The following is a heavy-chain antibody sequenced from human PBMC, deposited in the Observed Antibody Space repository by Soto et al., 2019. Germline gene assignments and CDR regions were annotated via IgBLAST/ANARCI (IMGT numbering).Heavy chain of an antibody. V-gene: IGHV3-15*07. J-gene: IGHJ6*02. Sequence: GGSLRLSCAASGFTFSNAWMNWVRQAPGKGLEWVGRIKSKTDGGTTDYAAPVKGRFTISRDDSKNTLYLQMNSLKTEDTAVYYCTTDPYYDFWSGQGVYYYGMDVWGQGTTVTVSS. CDR3: TTDPYYDFWSGQGVYYYGMDV. D-gene: IGHD3-3*01. CDR1: GFTFSNAW. CDR2: IKSKTDGGTT.